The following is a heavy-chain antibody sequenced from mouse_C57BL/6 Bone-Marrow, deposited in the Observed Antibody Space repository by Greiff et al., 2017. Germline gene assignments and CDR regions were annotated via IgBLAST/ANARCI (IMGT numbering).Heavy chain of an antibody. V-gene: IGHV14-4*01. J-gene: IGHJ2*01. Sequence: VQLQQSGAELVRPGASVKLSCTASGFNIKDDYMHWVKQRPEQGLEWIGWIDPENGDTEYASKFQGKATITADTSSNTAYLQLSSLTSEDTAVYYGTTWGTTVVAPYYFDYWGQGTTLTVSS. CDR1: GFNIKDDY. CDR3: TTWGTTVVAPYYFDY. CDR2: IDPENGDT. D-gene: IGHD1-1*01.